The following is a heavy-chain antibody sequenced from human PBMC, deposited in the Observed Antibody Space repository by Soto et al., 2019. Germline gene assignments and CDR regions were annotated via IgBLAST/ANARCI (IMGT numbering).Heavy chain of an antibody. CDR1: GFTFNSYG. V-gene: IGHV3-33*01. Sequence: QVQLVESGGGVVQPGTSLRLSCAASGFTFNSYGMHWVRQASGKGLEWVAVIWSDGSNRYYGDSVKGRFTISRDNSKSTLYLQMNSLRGEDTALYYCARGASSSPRAEFDYWGQGTLVTVSS. J-gene: IGHJ4*02. CDR2: IWSDGSNR. CDR3: ARGASSSPRAEFDY. D-gene: IGHD6-6*01.